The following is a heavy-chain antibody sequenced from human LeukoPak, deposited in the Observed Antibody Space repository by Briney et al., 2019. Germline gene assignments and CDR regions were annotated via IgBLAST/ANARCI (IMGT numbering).Heavy chain of an antibody. Sequence: GGSLRLSCAASGFIFGDYNMNWVRQAPGKGLGWVSYISSSGSTTYYADTVKGRFTISRDNSRNSLYLQMNGLTDEDTAVYYCAREPPGNYDDSGHYYAYFDCWGRGALVTVSS. CDR3: AREPPGNYDDSGHYYAYFDC. CDR1: GFIFGDYN. CDR2: ISSSGSTT. D-gene: IGHD3-22*01. J-gene: IGHJ4*02. V-gene: IGHV3-48*02.